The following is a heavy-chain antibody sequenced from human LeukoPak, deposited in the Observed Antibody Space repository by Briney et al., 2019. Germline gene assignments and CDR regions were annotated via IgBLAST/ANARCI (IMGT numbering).Heavy chain of an antibody. CDR3: ARVAVGASYFDY. V-gene: IGHV1-69*05. CDR1: GGTFSSYA. D-gene: IGHD1-26*01. Sequence: SVKVSCKASGGTFSSYAISWVRQAHGQGLEWMGRIIPIFGTANYAQKFQGRVTITTDESTSTAYMELSSLRSEDTAVYYCARVAVGASYFDYWGQGTLVTVSS. CDR2: IIPIFGTA. J-gene: IGHJ4*02.